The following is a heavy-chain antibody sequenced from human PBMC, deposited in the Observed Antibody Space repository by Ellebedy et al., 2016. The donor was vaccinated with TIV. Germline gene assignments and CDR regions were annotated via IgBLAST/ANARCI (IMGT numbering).Heavy chain of an antibody. J-gene: IGHJ2*01. D-gene: IGHD5-24*01. CDR2: ITWDGRTT. V-gene: IGHV3-43*01. CDR1: GFIFADYS. Sequence: GGSLRLSXAASGFIFADYSMHWVRQAPGKGLEWLSVITWDGRTTYYVDSVKGRFTISRDNSKNTLYLQMNSLRAEDTAVYYCAKDKGDGYNYRSNWYFDLWGRGTLVTVSS. CDR3: AKDKGDGYNYRSNWYFDL.